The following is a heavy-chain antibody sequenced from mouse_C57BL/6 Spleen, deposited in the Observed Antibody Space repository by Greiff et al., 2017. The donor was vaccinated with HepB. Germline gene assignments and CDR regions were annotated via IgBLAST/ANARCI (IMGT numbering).Heavy chain of an antibody. Sequence: EVQLQQSGPGLVKPSQSLSLTCSVTGYSITSGYYWNWIRQFPGNKLEWMGYISYDGSNNYNPSLKNRISITRDTSKNQFFLKLNSVTTEDTATYYCARGGHFYYFDYWGQGTTLTVSS. D-gene: IGHD3-1*01. J-gene: IGHJ2*01. CDR2: ISYDGSN. V-gene: IGHV3-6*01. CDR3: ARGGHFYYFDY. CDR1: GYSITSGYY.